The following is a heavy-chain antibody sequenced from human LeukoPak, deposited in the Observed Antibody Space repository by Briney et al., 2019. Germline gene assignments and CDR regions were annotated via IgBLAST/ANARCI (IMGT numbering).Heavy chain of an antibody. Sequence: GASVKVSCKASGYTFTSYDINWVRQATGQGLEWMGWMNPNSGNTGYAQKFQGRVTMARNTSISTAYMELSSLRSEDTAAYYCARDYVEMATIAGYWGQGTLVTVSS. J-gene: IGHJ4*02. CDR3: ARDYVEMATIAGY. V-gene: IGHV1-8*01. CDR1: GYTFTSYD. D-gene: IGHD5-24*01. CDR2: MNPNSGNT.